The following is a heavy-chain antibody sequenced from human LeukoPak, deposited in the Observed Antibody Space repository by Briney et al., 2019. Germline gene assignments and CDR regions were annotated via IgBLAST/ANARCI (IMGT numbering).Heavy chain of an antibody. CDR2: IYHSGIT. D-gene: IGHD3-22*01. V-gene: IGHV4-38-2*02. CDR1: RYSISSGYY. Sequence: NSSETLSLTCTVSRYSISSGYYWGWIRQPPGEKLQWIGNIYHSGITFYNPSLKSRVTISVDTSKNQFSLKLSSVTAADTALYYCARVAYFDSSGFYYSFDYWGQGTLVTVSS. J-gene: IGHJ4*02. CDR3: ARVAYFDSSGFYYSFDY.